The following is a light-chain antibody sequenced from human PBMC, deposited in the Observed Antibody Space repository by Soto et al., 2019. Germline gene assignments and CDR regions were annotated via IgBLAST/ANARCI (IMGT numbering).Light chain of an antibody. CDR2: LGS. Sequence: DIVMTQSPLSLPVTPGEPASISCRSSQSLLHSNGYNYLDWYLQKPGQSPQLLIYLGSNRASGVPDMFSGSGSGTDFTLEISRVEAEDVGVYYCMQALQSPPWTFGQATKVEIK. CDR3: MQALQSPPWT. V-gene: IGKV2-28*01. CDR1: QSLLHSNGYNY. J-gene: IGKJ1*01.